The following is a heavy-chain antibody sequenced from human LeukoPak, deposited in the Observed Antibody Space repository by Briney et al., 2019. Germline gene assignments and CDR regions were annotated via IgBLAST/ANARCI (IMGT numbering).Heavy chain of an antibody. D-gene: IGHD4-23*01. V-gene: IGHV3-30*18. Sequence: GRSLRLSCAASGFIFSDYGMHWVRQAPGKGLEWVAVTSHDGRKQYYADSVKGRYTISRDNSKNTLYLLTTGLRDDDTAVYYCAKEVTVRRAYHFDSWGQGTLVTVSS. CDR3: AKEVTVRRAYHFDS. J-gene: IGHJ4*02. CDR1: GFIFSDYG. CDR2: TSHDGRKQ.